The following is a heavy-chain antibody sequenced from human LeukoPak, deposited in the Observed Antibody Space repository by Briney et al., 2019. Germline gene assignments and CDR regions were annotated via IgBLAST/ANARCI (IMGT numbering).Heavy chain of an antibody. Sequence: SETLSLTCTVSGGSISSYYWSWIRQPPGKGLEWIGYIYSSGNTNYNPSLKSRVTISVGTSKNLFFLKLSSVTAADTAVYYCARHLKAGMVFDPWGQGTLVTVSS. D-gene: IGHD2-8*01. V-gene: IGHV4-4*09. J-gene: IGHJ5*02. CDR2: IYSSGNT. CDR1: GGSISSYY. CDR3: ARHLKAGMVFDP.